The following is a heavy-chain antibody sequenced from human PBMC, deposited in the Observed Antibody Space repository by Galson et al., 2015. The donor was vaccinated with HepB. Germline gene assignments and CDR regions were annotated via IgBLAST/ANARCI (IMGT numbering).Heavy chain of an antibody. J-gene: IGHJ4*02. V-gene: IGHV3-30-3*01. CDR1: GFIFSDHF. D-gene: IGHD1-26*01. CDR2: VSTDGGEI. Sequence: SLRLSCAASGFIFSDHFIHWVRQAPGEGLEWVAFVSTDGGEIHYADSVKGRFTISRDASKNTLYLQMDSLIVEDTAVFYCARSLGPGRHYFDHWGQGTLVTVSS. CDR3: ARSLGPGRHYFDH.